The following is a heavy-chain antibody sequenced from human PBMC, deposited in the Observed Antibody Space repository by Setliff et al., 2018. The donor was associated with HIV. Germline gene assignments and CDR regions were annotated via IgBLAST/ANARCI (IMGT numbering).Heavy chain of an antibody. CDR1: GYTFAGYY. V-gene: IGHV1-2*06. Sequence: VKVSCKASGYTFAGYYINWVRRAPGQGLEWMGRINPNSGDTNYTQSFQGRVTMTRDRSINTAYLELSSLKSDDTAVYYCARDKDGFDIWGQGTMVTVSS. J-gene: IGHJ3*02. D-gene: IGHD2-15*01. CDR3: ARDKDGFDI. CDR2: INPNSGDT.